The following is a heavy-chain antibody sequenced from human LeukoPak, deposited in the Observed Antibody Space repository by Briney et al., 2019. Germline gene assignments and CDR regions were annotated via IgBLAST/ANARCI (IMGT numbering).Heavy chain of an antibody. V-gene: IGHV4-59*12. CDR3: ARDPVYSSGWYSQYYFDY. Sequence: PSETLSLTCTVSGGSISSYYWSWIRQPPGKGLEWIGYIYYSGSTNYNPSLKSRVTISVDKSKNQFSMKLSSVTAADTAVYYCARDPVYSSGWYSQYYFDYWGQGTLVTVSS. CDR1: GGSISSYY. D-gene: IGHD6-19*01. J-gene: IGHJ4*02. CDR2: IYYSGST.